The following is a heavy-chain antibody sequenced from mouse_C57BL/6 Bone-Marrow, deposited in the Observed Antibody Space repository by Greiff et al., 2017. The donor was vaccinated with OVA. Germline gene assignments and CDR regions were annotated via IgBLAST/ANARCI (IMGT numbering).Heavy chain of an antibody. CDR1: GFNIKDDY. CDR3: TTYAVYFDY. V-gene: IGHV14-4*01. J-gene: IGHJ2*01. CDR2: IDPENGDT. Sequence: VTLKVSGAELVRPGASVKLSCTASGFNIKDDYMHWVKQRPEQGLEWIGWIDPENGDTEYASKFQGKATITADTSSNTAYLQLSSLTSEDTAVYYCTTYAVYFDYWGQGTTLTVSS.